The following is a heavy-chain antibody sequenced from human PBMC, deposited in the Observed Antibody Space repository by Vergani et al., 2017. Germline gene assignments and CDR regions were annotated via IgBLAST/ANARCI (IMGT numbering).Heavy chain of an antibody. CDR1: GGSISSYY. J-gene: IGHJ6*02. CDR2: IYYSGST. D-gene: IGHD6-19*01. CDR3: ASLGYSSGWYFGNYYYGMDV. Sequence: QVQLQESGPGLVKPSETLSLTCTVSGGSISSYYWSWIRQPPGKGLEWIGYIYYSGSTNYNPSLKSRVTISVDTSKNQFSLKLSSVTAADTAVYYCASLGYSSGWYFGNYYYGMDVWGQGTTVTVSS. V-gene: IGHV4-59*12.